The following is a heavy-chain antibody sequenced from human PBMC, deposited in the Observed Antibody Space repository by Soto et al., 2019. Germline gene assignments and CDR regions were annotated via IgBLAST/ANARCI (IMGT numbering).Heavy chain of an antibody. D-gene: IGHD1-1*01. Sequence: SETLSLTCTVSGGSISSYYWSWIRQPPGKGLEWIGYIYYSGSTNYNPSLKSRVTISVDTSKNQFSLKLSSVTAADTAVYYCARHRLEPHLDAFDIWGQGTMVTVSS. CDR1: GGSISSYY. CDR2: IYYSGST. V-gene: IGHV4-59*08. J-gene: IGHJ3*02. CDR3: ARHRLEPHLDAFDI.